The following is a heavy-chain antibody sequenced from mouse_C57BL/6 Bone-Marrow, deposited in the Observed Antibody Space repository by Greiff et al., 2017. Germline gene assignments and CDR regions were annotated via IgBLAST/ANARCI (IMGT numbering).Heavy chain of an antibody. V-gene: IGHV5-9*01. Sequence: EVKLVESGGGLVKPGGSLKLSCEASGFTFSSYTMYWVRQTQEKRLEWVATISGGGGSTCYPHKVKGRFTISSDNAKSTLYLQMRRLWSEDKALFYCASPYYGNFDYWGQGTTLTVSS. CDR3: ASPYYGNFDY. CDR2: ISGGGGST. D-gene: IGHD2-10*01. J-gene: IGHJ2*01. CDR1: GFTFSSYT.